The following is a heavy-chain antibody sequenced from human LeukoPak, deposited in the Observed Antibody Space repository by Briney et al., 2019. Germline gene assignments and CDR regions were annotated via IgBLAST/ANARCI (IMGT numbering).Heavy chain of an antibody. V-gene: IGHV4-39*07. CDR1: GDSISSSDFY. Sequence: SETLSLTCTVSGDSISSSDFYWGWIRRPPGKGLEWIGEINHSGSTNYNPSLKSRVTISVDTSKNQFSLKLSSVTAADTAVYYCARGRTRVVVAADFDYWGQGTLVTVSS. CDR3: ARGRTRVVVAADFDY. CDR2: INHSGST. J-gene: IGHJ4*02. D-gene: IGHD2-15*01.